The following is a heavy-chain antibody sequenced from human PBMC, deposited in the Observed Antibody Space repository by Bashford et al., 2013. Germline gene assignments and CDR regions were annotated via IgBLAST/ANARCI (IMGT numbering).Heavy chain of an antibody. V-gene: IGHV3-33*01. Sequence: GGSLRLSCAASGFTFSSYGMHWVRQAPGKGLEWVAVIWYDGSNKYYADSVKGRFTISRDNSKNTLFLKMNSLRAEDTAVYYCARKHQLVQGGMDVWGQGTTVTVSS. CDR1: GFTFSSYG. CDR2: IWYDGSNK. J-gene: IGHJ6*02. D-gene: IGHD6-13*01. CDR3: ARKHQLVQGGMDV.